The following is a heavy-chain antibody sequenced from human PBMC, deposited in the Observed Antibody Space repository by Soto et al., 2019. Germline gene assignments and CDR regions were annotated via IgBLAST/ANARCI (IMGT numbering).Heavy chain of an antibody. CDR2: IYYSGST. V-gene: IGHV4-30-4*01. CDR1: GGSISSGDYY. D-gene: IGHD3-22*01. CDR3: ARQGDYYESSAYSIFDY. Sequence: SETLSLTCTVSGGSISSGDYYWSWIRQPPGKGLEWIGYIYYSGSTYYNPSLKSRVTISVDTSKNQLSLKLSSVTAADTAVYYCARQGDYYESSAYSIFDYWGQGTLVTVSS. J-gene: IGHJ4*02.